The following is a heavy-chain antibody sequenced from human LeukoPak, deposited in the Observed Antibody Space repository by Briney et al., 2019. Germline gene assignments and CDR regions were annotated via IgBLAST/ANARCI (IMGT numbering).Heavy chain of an antibody. CDR1: GGTFSSYA. Sequence: ASVKVSCKASGGTFSSYAISWVRQAPGQGLEWMGGIIPIFGTANYAQKFQGRVTITADESTSTAYMELRSLRSDDTAVYYCARGRDQLGDYWGQGTLVTVSS. V-gene: IGHV1-69*13. J-gene: IGHJ4*02. CDR2: IIPIFGTA. D-gene: IGHD2-2*01. CDR3: ARGRDQLGDY.